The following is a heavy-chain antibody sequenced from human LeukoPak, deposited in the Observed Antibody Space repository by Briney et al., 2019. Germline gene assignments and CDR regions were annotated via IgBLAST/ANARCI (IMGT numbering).Heavy chain of an antibody. CDR2: MYYSGTT. D-gene: IGHD2-2*01. Sequence: SETLSLTCSVSGSSMNLYSWNWIRQSPGKGLEWIAYMYYSGTTNYNPSLENRAAISLDLSRHQFSLRLNSVTAADTAVYYCASSSSTSGKIDYWGQGTLVTVSS. V-gene: IGHV4-59*12. CDR1: GSSMNLYS. CDR3: ASSSSTSGKIDY. J-gene: IGHJ4*02.